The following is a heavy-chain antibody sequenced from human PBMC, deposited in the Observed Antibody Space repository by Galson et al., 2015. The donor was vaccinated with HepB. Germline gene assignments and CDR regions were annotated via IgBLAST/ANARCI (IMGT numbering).Heavy chain of an antibody. D-gene: IGHD3-10*01. CDR2: IYTSGST. J-gene: IGHJ4*02. CDR3: ARDGLWFGEYYFDY. CDR1: GGSISSGSYY. V-gene: IGHV4-61*02. Sequence: TLSLTCTVSGGSISSGSYYWSWIRQPAGKGLEWTGRIYTSGSTNYNPSLKSRVTISVDTSKNQFSLKLSSVTAADTAVYYCARDGLWFGEYYFDYWGQGTLVTVSS.